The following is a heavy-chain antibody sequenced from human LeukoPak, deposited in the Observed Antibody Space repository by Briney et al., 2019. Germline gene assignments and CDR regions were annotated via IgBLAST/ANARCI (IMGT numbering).Heavy chain of an antibody. J-gene: IGHJ4*02. Sequence: ASVKVSCKASGYTFTSYGISWVRQAPGQGLEWMGRIIPILGIANYAQKFQGRVTITADKSTSTAYMDLSSLRSEDTAVYYCARDLPPYYFDYWGQGTLVTVSS. V-gene: IGHV1-69*04. CDR2: IIPILGIA. CDR3: ARDLPPYYFDY. CDR1: GYTFTSYG.